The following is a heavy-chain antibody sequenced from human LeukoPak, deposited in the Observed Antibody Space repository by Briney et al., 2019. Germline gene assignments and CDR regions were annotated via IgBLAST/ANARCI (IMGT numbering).Heavy chain of an antibody. D-gene: IGHD4-11*01. CDR1: GGSFSGHY. CDR2: IDHSGNT. J-gene: IGHJ4*02. V-gene: IGHV4-34*01. Sequence: SETLSLTCAVSGGSFSGHYWSWIRQSPGEGLEWIGEIDHSGNTNYNPSLKSRVTISVDRSKNQFSLKLSSVTAADTAVYYCARGLHDHSNHLGDYWGQGTLVTVSS. CDR3: ARGLHDHSNHLGDY.